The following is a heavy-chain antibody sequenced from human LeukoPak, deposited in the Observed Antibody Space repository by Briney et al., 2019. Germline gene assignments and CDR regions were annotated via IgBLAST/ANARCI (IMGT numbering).Heavy chain of an antibody. D-gene: IGHD3-16*01. V-gene: IGHV1-2*02. CDR3: GRDDHWGLGDY. CDR1: GYTFTGYY. J-gene: IGHJ4*02. Sequence: ASVKVSCKASGYTFTGYYLHWVRQPPGQGLEWMGWINPNTGDTNYAQKFQGRVTMTRDTSISTDYMDLSRLTSDDTAVYFCGRDDHWGLGDYWGQGTLVTVSS. CDR2: INPNTGDT.